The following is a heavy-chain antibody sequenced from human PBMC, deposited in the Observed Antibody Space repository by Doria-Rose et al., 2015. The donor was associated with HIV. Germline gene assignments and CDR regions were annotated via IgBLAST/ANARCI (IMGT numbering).Heavy chain of an antibody. CDR2: IFSDDER. CDR3: ARIKSSRWYHKYYFDF. CDR1: GVSLSSPGMG. Sequence: QVTLKESGPVLVKPTETLTLTCTVSGVSLSSPGMGVSWIRQPPGKALEWLANIFSDDERSYNTSLKSRLTISRCTSKSQVVLTMTDMDPVDTATYYCARIKSSRWYHKYYFDFWGQGTLVIVSA. V-gene: IGHV2-26*01. D-gene: IGHD6-13*01. J-gene: IGHJ4*02.